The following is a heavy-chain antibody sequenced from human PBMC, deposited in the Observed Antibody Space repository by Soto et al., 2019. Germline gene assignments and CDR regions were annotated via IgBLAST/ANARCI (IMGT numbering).Heavy chain of an antibody. D-gene: IGHD3-10*01. CDR1: GYTFTSYG. CDR3: AREMVRGVGSDY. Sequence: QVQLVQSGAEMKKPGASVKVSCKASGYTFTSYGISWVRQAPGQGLEWMGWISTYNGNTKYAQKLQGRVTMTTDTSTSAAYMELRSVRSDDTAVFYCAREMVRGVGSDYWGQGTLVTVSS. J-gene: IGHJ4*02. CDR2: ISTYNGNT. V-gene: IGHV1-18*01.